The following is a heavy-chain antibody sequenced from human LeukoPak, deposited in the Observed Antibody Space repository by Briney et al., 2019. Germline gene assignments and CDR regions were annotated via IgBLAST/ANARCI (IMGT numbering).Heavy chain of an antibody. CDR2: INPSGGST. Sequence: GASVKVSCKASGYTFTSYYMHWVRQAPGQGLEWMGIINPSGGSTSYAQKFQGRVTITADESTSTAYMELSSLRSEDTAVYYCARDPGHIGGDYYYGMDVWGQGTTVTVSS. V-gene: IGHV1-46*01. CDR3: ARDPGHIGGDYYYGMDV. CDR1: GYTFTSYY. D-gene: IGHD3-10*01. J-gene: IGHJ6*02.